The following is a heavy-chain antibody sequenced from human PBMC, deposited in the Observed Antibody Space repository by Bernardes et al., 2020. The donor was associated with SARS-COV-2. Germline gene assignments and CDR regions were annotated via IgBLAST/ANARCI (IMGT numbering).Heavy chain of an antibody. CDR1: GGSISSYY. CDR2: IYYSGST. CDR3: ARVGLGYCSGGRCYSGFDP. J-gene: IGHJ5*02. D-gene: IGHD2-15*01. Sequence: SESLSLTCTVSGGSISSYYWSWIRQPPGKGLEWIGYIYYSGSTNYNPSLKSRVTISVDTSKNQFSLKLSSVTAADTAVYYCARVGLGYCSGGRCYSGFDPWGQGTLVTVSS. V-gene: IGHV4-59*01.